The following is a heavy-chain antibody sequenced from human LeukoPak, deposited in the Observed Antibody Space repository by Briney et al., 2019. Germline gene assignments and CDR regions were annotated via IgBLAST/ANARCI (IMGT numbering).Heavy chain of an antibody. Sequence: SQTLSLTCTVSGGSISSGSNYWSWIRQPAGKGLEWIGRISTSGSTNYNPSLKSRVTISLETTENQFSLRLRSVAAADTAVYYCAREGIAVADTYYYYYMDVWGKGTWVTVSS. CDR1: GGSISSGSNY. V-gene: IGHV4-61*02. CDR3: AREGIAVADTYYYYYMDV. CDR2: ISTSGST. D-gene: IGHD6-19*01. J-gene: IGHJ6*03.